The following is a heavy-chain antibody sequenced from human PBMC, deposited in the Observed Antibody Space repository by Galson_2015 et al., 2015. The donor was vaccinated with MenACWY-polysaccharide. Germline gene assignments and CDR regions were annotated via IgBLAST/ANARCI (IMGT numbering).Heavy chain of an antibody. Sequence: ETLSLTCAVSDYSIRSGYFWGWIRQPPGKGLEWIASIFHSGTTYYNPSLKSRVNISVDTSKNQFSRKLSSVTAADTAVYYCARVEKYSGSFYILYWGQGTLVTVSS. CDR1: DYSIRSGYF. CDR3: ARVEKYSGSFYILY. D-gene: IGHD1-26*01. CDR2: IFHSGTT. J-gene: IGHJ4*02. V-gene: IGHV4-38-2*01.